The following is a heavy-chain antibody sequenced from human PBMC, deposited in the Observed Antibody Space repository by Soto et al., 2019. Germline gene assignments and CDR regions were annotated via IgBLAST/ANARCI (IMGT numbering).Heavy chain of an antibody. J-gene: IGHJ4*02. Sequence: QVQLVESGGGVVQPGRSLRLSCAASGFTFSGFGMHWVRQAPGKGLEWVAFISFDGSNKYYADSVKGRFTISRDNSKNTLYLQMNSLRAEDTAMYYCAKEQWTGAVAGTLEYWGQGTLVTVSS. CDR2: ISFDGSNK. CDR1: GFTFSGFG. D-gene: IGHD6-19*01. CDR3: AKEQWTGAVAGTLEY. V-gene: IGHV3-30*18.